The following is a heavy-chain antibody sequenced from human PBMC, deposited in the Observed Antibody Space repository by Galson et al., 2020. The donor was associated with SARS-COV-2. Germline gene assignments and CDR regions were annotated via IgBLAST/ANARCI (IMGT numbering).Heavy chain of an antibody. D-gene: IGHD5-12*01. V-gene: IGHV3-7*04. CDR1: GFTFSNSW. J-gene: IGHJ1*01. CDR2: IKQDGSEK. CDR3: ATDRGYSTYQD. Sequence: ETLSLTCAASGFTFSNSWMNWVRQAPGKGLEWVAGIKQDGSEKYYVDSVKGRFTISRDNAKNSLYLQMNSLRDDDTAVYYCATDRGYSTYQDWGQGTLVTVSS.